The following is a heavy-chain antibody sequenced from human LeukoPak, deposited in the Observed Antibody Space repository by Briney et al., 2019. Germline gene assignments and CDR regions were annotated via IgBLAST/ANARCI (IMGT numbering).Heavy chain of an antibody. Sequence: AGGSLRLSCNASGFTFSSYAMNWVRQAPGKGLEWVSVISGSGGNTYYADSVKGRFTISRDNSKNTLNLQMNSLRAGDTAVYYCATSFGPVIAAAGTGADWGQGTLVTVSP. CDR3: ATSFGPVIAAAGTGAD. CDR1: GFTFSSYA. J-gene: IGHJ4*02. D-gene: IGHD6-13*01. CDR2: ISGSGGNT. V-gene: IGHV3-23*01.